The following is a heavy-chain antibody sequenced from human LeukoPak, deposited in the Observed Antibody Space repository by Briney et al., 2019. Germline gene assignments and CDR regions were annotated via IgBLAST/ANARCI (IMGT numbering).Heavy chain of an antibody. V-gene: IGHV1-46*01. Sequence: ASVKVSCKASGYTFTNYYIHWVRQAPGQGLECMGIINPSGGSTSYAQKFQGRVTMTRDTSTSTAYMELSSLRSEDTALYYCASGAGYSAYELARPHDQAANFDSWGQGTLVTVSS. J-gene: IGHJ4*02. CDR3: ASGAGYSAYELARPHDQAANFDS. D-gene: IGHD5-12*01. CDR1: GYTFTNYY. CDR2: INPSGGST.